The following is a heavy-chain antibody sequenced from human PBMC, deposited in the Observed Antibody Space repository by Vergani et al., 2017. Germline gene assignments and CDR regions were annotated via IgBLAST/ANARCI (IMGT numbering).Heavy chain of an antibody. CDR1: GSGLKNLP. CDR3: ARDGTDIFVSSSDYSHLLYY. D-gene: IGHD3-22*01. V-gene: IGHV3-30*03. Sequence: QVSLVESGGGVVRPGRSLKLPGSASGSGLKNLPMNWARQAQGKGLEWVATISRDGTHDFYEPSVGGRFAVSRDNFKNTMYLQMDRLTTDDTAVYFCARDGTDIFVSSSDYSHLLYYWGQGILVTVSS. J-gene: IGHJ4*02. CDR2: ISRDGTHD.